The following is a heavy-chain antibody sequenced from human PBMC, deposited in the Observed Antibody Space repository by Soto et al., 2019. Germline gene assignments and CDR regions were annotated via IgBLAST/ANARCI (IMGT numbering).Heavy chain of an antibody. D-gene: IGHD3-10*01. J-gene: IGHJ4*02. CDR3: ASLAYYYGSGSSISTTFDY. V-gene: IGHV3-30-3*01. CDR2: ISYDGSNK. Sequence: QVQLVESGGGVVQPGRSLRLSCAASGFTFSSYARHWVRQAPGKGLEWVAVISYDGSNKYYADSVKGRFTISRDNSKNTLYLQMNSLRAEDTAVYYCASLAYYYGSGSSISTTFDYWGQGTLVTVSS. CDR1: GFTFSSYA.